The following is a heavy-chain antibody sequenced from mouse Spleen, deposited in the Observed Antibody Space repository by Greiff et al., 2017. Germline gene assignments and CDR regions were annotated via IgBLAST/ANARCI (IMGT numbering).Heavy chain of an antibody. CDR1: GYTFTSYT. J-gene: IGHJ3*01. Sequence: VQLQQSGAELARPGASVKMSCKASGYTFTSYTMHWVKQRPGQGLEWIGYINPSSGYTNYNQKFKDKATLTADKSSSTAHMELRSLTSEDSAVYYCARSGSNYGFAYWGQGTLVTVSA. V-gene: IGHV1-4*01. CDR2: INPSSGYT. CDR3: ARSGSNYGFAY. D-gene: IGHD2-5*01.